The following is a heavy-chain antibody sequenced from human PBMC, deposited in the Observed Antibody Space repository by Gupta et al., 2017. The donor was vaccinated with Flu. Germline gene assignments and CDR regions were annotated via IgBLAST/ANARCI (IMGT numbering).Heavy chain of an antibody. CDR3: ARDADMDTGTVTPGDNFDH. CDR1: GFTFRNYW. V-gene: IGHV3-74*01. CDR2: INKDGTIA. Sequence: EVQLVESGGGLVLPGESLRLSCAASGFTFRNYWMFWVRQAPGKGLVWVSRINKDGTIATSADSLKGRFTISRDNAKDTLYLQMNGLRADDTAVYFCARDADMDTGTVTPGDNFDHWGQGTLVTVSS. D-gene: IGHD5-18*01. J-gene: IGHJ4*02.